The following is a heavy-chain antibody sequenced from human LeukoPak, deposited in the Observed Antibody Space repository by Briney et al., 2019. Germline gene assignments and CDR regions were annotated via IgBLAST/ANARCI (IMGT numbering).Heavy chain of an antibody. Sequence: GGSLRLSCAASGFTFSDHYMDWVRQAPGKGLEWVGRTRNKANSYTTEYAASVKGRFTISRDVSKNSLYLQMNSLKTEDTAVYYCAIYGMDVWGQGTTVTVSS. J-gene: IGHJ6*02. CDR3: AIYGMDV. CDR1: GFTFSDHY. V-gene: IGHV3-72*01. CDR2: TRNKANSYTT.